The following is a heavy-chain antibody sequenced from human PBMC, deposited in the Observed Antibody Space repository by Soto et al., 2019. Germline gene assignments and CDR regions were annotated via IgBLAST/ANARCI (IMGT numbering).Heavy chain of an antibody. CDR2: ISWDGGST. J-gene: IGHJ4*02. CDR1: GFTFDDYT. V-gene: IGHV3-43*01. CDR3: AKGSGGSYYPLLDY. Sequence: DVQLVESGGVVVQPGGSLRLSCAASGFTFDDYTMHWVRQAPGKGLEWVSLISWDGGSTYYADSVKGRFTISRDNSKNSLYLQMNSLRTEDTALYYCAKGSGGSYYPLLDYWGQGTLVTVSS. D-gene: IGHD1-26*01.